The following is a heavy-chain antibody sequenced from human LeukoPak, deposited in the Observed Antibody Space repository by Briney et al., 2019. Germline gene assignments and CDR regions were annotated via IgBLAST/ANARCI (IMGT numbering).Heavy chain of an antibody. CDR3: TTRYCSGGSCDY. CDR1: GFTFSNYG. V-gene: IGHV3-30*12. CDR2: ISYDARSN. J-gene: IGHJ4*02. Sequence: GGSLRLSCETSGFTFSNYGMHWVRQVPGKGLEWVAVISYDARSNFHVDSVKGRFTISRDNSKNTLYLQMNSLKTEDTAVYYCTTRYCSGGSCDYWGQGTLVTVSS. D-gene: IGHD2-15*01.